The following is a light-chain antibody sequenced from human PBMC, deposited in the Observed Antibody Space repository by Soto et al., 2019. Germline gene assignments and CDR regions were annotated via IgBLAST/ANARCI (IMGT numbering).Light chain of an antibody. J-gene: IGKJ5*01. Sequence: IQLTQSPSSLSASVGDRVTITCRASQGISNYLGWYQQKPGKAPKLLIYAASTLQTGVPSRFSGGGSGTDFTLTITSLQPEDFAVYYCQQYGSSVTFGQGTRLEI. V-gene: IGKV1-9*01. CDR2: AAS. CDR3: QQYGSSVT. CDR1: QGISNY.